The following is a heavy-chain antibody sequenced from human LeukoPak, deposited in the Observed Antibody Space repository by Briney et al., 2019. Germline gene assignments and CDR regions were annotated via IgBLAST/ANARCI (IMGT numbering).Heavy chain of an antibody. V-gene: IGHV3-23*01. CDR3: APRGDFWSGYYPFDY. D-gene: IGHD3-3*01. J-gene: IGHJ4*02. CDR1: GFTFSSYA. Sequence: GGSLRLSCAASGFTFSSYAMSWVRQAPGKGLEWASAISGSGGSTYYADSVKGRFTISRDNSKNTLYLQMNSLRAEDTAVYYCAPRGDFWSGYYPFDYWGQGTLVTVSS. CDR2: ISGSGGST.